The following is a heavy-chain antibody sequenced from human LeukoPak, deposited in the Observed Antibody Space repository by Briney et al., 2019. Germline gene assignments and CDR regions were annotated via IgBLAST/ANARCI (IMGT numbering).Heavy chain of an antibody. Sequence: ASVKVSCKVSGYTLTELSMHWVRQAPGKGLEWMGGFDPEDGETIYAQKFQGRVTMTEDTSTDTAYMELGSLRSEDTAVYYCATDRSSSLGQIGDLDYWGQGTLVTVSS. V-gene: IGHV1-24*01. D-gene: IGHD2-15*01. CDR2: FDPEDGET. J-gene: IGHJ4*02. CDR3: ATDRSSSLGQIGDLDY. CDR1: GYTLTELS.